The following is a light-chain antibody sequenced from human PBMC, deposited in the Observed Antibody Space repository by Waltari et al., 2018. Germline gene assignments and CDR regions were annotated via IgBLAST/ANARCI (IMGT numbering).Light chain of an antibody. CDR3: QLWDRSKSHVT. J-gene: IGLJ2*01. Sequence: YLLTQPPSVSVAPGTTARIPCGGDDLGGQRVHWYQQKPGQAPVLGVYDDTNRHSGVPERFFGSKSVNTATLTIGRVEAGDEADYYCQLWDRSKSHVTFGGGTKLTVL. CDR1: DLGGQR. V-gene: IGLV3-21*03. CDR2: DDT.